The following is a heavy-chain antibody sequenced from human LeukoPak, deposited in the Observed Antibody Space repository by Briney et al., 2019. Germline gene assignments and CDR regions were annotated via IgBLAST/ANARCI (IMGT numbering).Heavy chain of an antibody. V-gene: IGHV4-59*01. J-gene: IGHJ6*03. CDR3: ARSFWSYYYMDV. CDR1: GGSISSYY. D-gene: IGHD2-8*02. CDR2: IYYSGST. Sequence: PSETLSLTCTVSGGSISSYYWSWVRQPPGKGLEWIGYIYYSGSTNYHPSLKSRVTISVDTSKNQFSLKLSSVTAADTAVYYCARSFWSYYYMDVWGKGTTVTVSS.